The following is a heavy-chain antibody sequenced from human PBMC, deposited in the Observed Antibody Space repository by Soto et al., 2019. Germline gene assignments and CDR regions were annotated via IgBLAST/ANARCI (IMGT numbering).Heavy chain of an antibody. J-gene: IGHJ6*02. CDR2: INPKSGGT. CDR1: GYSFTDYH. V-gene: IGHV1-2*04. CDR3: ARGDSTDCSNGVCSFFYNHDMDV. Sequence: ASVKVSCKASGYSFTDYHIHWVRQAPGQGLEWLGRINPKSGGTSTAQKFQGWVTMTTDTSISTASMGLTRLTSDDTAIYYCARGDSTDCSNGVCSFFYNHDMDVWGQGTTVTVSS. D-gene: IGHD2-8*01.